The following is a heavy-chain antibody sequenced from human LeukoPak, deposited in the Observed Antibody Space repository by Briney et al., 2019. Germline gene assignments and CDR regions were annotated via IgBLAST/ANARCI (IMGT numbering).Heavy chain of an antibody. V-gene: IGHV3-53*01. Sequence: PGGSPRLSCVASGFTVSSDYMSWVRQAPGKGLEWVSVIYSGGTTFYADSMKGRFTISRDNSKNTLYLQMHSLRAEDTAVYYCARSGTITAAGLFDSWGQGTLVTVSS. J-gene: IGHJ4*02. D-gene: IGHD6-13*01. CDR1: GFTVSSDY. CDR3: ARSGTITAAGLFDS. CDR2: IYSGGTT.